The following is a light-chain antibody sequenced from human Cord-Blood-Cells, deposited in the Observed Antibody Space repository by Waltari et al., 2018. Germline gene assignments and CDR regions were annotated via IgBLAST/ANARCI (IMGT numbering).Light chain of an antibody. Sequence: QSALTQPASVSGSPGPSITISCTGTSSDVGGYNYVSWYQQHPGKAPKLMIYEVSNRPSGVSNRFSGSKSGNTVSLTISGLQAEDEADYYCSSYTSSSTPYVFGTGTKVTVL. J-gene: IGLJ1*01. CDR1: SSDVGGYNY. CDR3: SSYTSSSTPYV. V-gene: IGLV2-14*01. CDR2: EVS.